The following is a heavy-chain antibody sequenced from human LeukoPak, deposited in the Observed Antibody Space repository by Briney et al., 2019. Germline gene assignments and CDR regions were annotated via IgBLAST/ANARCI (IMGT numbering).Heavy chain of an antibody. CDR3: ARDSVVGAQYYFDY. J-gene: IGHJ4*02. CDR1: GFTFSSYS. D-gene: IGHD1-26*01. CDR2: ISSSSSYI. V-gene: IGHV3-21*01. Sequence: GGSLRLSCAASGFTFSSYSMNWFRQAPGKGLEWVSSISSSSSYIYYADSVKGRFTISRDNAKNSLYLQMNSLGAEDTAVYYCARDSVVGAQYYFDYWGQGTLVTVSS.